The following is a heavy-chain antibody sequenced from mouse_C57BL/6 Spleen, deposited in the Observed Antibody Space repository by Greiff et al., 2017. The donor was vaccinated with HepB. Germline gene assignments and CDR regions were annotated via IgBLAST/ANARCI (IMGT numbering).Heavy chain of an antibody. CDR1: GFSLTSYG. CDR2: IWRGGST. Sequence: QVQLKESGPGLVQPSQSLSITCTVSGFSLTSYGVHWVRQSPGKGLEWLGVIWRGGSTDYNAAFMSRLSITKDNSKSQVFFRMTRLQAADTAISYGAAHYGGYAMDDWGEGTSVTVSS. D-gene: IGHD1-2*01. CDR3: AAHYGGYAMDD. J-gene: IGHJ4*01. V-gene: IGHV2-5*01.